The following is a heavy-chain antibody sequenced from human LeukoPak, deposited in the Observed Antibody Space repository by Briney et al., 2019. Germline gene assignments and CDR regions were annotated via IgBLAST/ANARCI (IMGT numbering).Heavy chain of an antibody. D-gene: IGHD3-10*01. J-gene: IGHJ6*03. CDR1: GFTFSSYW. V-gene: IGHV3-7*01. Sequence: TGGSLRLSCAASGFTFSSYWMSWVRQAPGKGLEWVANIKQDGSEKYYVDSVKGRFTISRDNAKNSLYLQMNSLRAEDTAVYYCARGREGSGLTYYYYYYMDVWGKGTTVTVSS. CDR2: IKQDGSEK. CDR3: ARGREGSGLTYYYYYYMDV.